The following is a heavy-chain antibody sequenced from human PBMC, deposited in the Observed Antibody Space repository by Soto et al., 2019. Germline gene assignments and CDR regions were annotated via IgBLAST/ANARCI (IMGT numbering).Heavy chain of an antibody. CDR2: INPNSGGT. CDR3: ARDRYYDSSGYYLFDY. D-gene: IGHD3-22*01. CDR1: GYTFTGYY. Sequence: ASVKVSCKASGYTFTGYYMHWVRQAPGQGLEWMGWINPNSGGTNYAQKFQGRVTMTRDTSISTAYMELSRLRSDDTAVYYCARDRYYDSSGYYLFDYWGQGTLVTVSS. J-gene: IGHJ4*02. V-gene: IGHV1-2*02.